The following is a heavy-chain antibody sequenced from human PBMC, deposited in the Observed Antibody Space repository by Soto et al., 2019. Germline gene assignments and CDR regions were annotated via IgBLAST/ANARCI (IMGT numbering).Heavy chain of an antibody. CDR2: IVPIFDTT. Sequence: QVQLVQSGAEVRKPGPSLKASCKVSGGTFSSYAISLVRQAPGQGLEWLGGIVPIFDTTNYSQKFQGRVTVTADESTSTAYMELSSLRSEDTAVYYCATDNEGGLHLGELSPYGMDVWGQVTTVTVSS. CDR1: GGTFSSYA. J-gene: IGHJ6*02. V-gene: IGHV1-69*12. D-gene: IGHD3-16*02. CDR3: ATDNEGGLHLGELSPYGMDV.